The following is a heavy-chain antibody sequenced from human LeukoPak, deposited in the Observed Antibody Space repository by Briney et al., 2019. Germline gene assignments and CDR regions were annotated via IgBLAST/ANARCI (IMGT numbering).Heavy chain of an antibody. CDR2: ISSSSSYK. CDR1: GFTFTSYS. CDR3: ARGGGGWYIDY. D-gene: IGHD6-19*01. V-gene: IGHV3-21*01. J-gene: IGHJ4*02. Sequence: KPGGSLRLSCAVSGFTFTSYSMNWVRQAPGKGLEWVSSISSSSSYKYYADSVKGRFTISRDNAKNSLYLQMNSLRAEDTAVYCCARGGGGWYIDYWGQGTLVTVSS.